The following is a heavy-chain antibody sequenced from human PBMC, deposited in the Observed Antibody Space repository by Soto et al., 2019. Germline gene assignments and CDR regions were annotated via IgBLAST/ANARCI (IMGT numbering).Heavy chain of an antibody. CDR1: GFTFNNDA. CDR2: ISGSGGRT. CDR3: AKADGNIVAAGYYFDY. Sequence: EVQLLESGGGSVQPGGSLRLSCAASGFTFNNDAMSWVRQAPGKGLEWVSSISGSGGRTYYADSVKGRFTISRDNSKNTVYLQMNSLRVEDTAVYYCAKADGNIVAAGYYFDYWGHGTLVTVSS. D-gene: IGHD5-12*01. V-gene: IGHV3-23*01. J-gene: IGHJ4*01.